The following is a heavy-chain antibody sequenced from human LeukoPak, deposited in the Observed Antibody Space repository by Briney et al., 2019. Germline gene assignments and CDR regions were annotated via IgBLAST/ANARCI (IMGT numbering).Heavy chain of an antibody. J-gene: IGHJ2*01. Sequence: VASVKVSRKASGYTLTHYAMNWVRQAPGQGLEWMGWINTNTGNPTYVQGFTGRFVFSLDTSVSTAYLQISSLEAEDTAVYYCARSEGSDSSGWYFDLWGRGTLVTVSS. CDR2: INTNTGNP. CDR1: GYTLTHYA. V-gene: IGHV7-4-1*02. CDR3: ARSEGSDSSGWYFDL. D-gene: IGHD6-19*01.